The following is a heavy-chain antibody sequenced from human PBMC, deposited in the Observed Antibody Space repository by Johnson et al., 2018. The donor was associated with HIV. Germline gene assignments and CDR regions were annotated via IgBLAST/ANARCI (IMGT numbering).Heavy chain of an antibody. Sequence: VQLVESGGGLVQPGGSLRLSCAASGFTVSSNYMSWIRQAPGKGLEWVSVIYSGGSTYYADSVKGRFTISRDNSKNTLYLQMNSLRAEDTAVYYCARELKDGDYSRGAFDLWGQGTMVTVTS. D-gene: IGHD4-23*01. V-gene: IGHV3-66*02. CDR2: IYSGGST. CDR1: GFTVSSNY. J-gene: IGHJ3*01. CDR3: ARELKDGDYSRGAFDL.